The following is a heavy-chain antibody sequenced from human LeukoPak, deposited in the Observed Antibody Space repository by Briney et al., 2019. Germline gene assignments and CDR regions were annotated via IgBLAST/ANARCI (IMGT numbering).Heavy chain of an antibody. D-gene: IGHD2/OR15-2a*01. J-gene: IGHJ5*02. CDR2: INHSGST. CDR3: ARQEIIASPWFDP. CDR1: GGSFSGYY. V-gene: IGHV4-34*01. Sequence: SETLSLTCAVYGGSFSGYYWSWIRQPPGKGLEWIGEINHSGSTNFNPSLKSRVIISVDTSKNQFSLKLSSVTAADTAVYYCARQEIIASPWFDPWGQGTLVTVSS.